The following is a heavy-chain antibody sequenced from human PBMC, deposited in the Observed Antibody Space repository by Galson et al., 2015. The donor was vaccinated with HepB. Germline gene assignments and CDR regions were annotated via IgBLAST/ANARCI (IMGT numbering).Heavy chain of an antibody. V-gene: IGHV1-3*01. Sequence: SVKVSCKASGYTFTMYAMHWVRQAPGQRPEWMGWINVGNGNTKYSQKFQGRVTITRDTSASTAYMELGSLKSEDTAVYYCERRGRFGIAAADHGLYWGQGTLVTVSS. D-gene: IGHD6-13*01. CDR1: GYTFTMYA. CDR3: ERRGRFGIAAADHGLY. CDR2: INVGNGNT. J-gene: IGHJ4*02.